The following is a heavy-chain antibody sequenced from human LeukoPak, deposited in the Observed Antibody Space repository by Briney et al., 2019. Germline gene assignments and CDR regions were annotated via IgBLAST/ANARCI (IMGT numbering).Heavy chain of an antibody. J-gene: IGHJ4*02. CDR1: GYTFTGYY. CDR3: ARASFLTRIAVAGPKGY. CDR2: INPNSGGT. Sequence: VASVKVSCKASGYTFTGYYMHWVRQAPGQGLEWMGWINPNSGGTNYAQKFQGRVTMTRDTSISTAYMELSRLRSDDTAVYYCARASFLTRIAVAGPKGYWGQGTLVTVSS. V-gene: IGHV1-2*02. D-gene: IGHD6-19*01.